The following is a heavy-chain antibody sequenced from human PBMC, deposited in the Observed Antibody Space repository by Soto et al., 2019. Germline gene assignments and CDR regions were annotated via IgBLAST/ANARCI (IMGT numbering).Heavy chain of an antibody. Sequence: ASVKVSCKASGYTFTGYYMHWVRQAPGQGLEWMGWINPNSGGTNYAQKFQGRVTMTRDTSISTAYMELSRLRSDDTAVYYCASSLRFLEWLPLPYYYYYYGMDVWGQGTTVTVSS. V-gene: IGHV1-2*02. CDR2: INPNSGGT. CDR3: ASSLRFLEWLPLPYYYYYYGMDV. D-gene: IGHD3-3*01. CDR1: GYTFTGYY. J-gene: IGHJ6*02.